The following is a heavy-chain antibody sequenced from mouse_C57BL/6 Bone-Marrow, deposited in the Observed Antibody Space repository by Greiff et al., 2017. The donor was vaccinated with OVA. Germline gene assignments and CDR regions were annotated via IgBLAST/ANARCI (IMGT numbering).Heavy chain of an antibody. CDR3: ARRLTTVVENYAMDY. Sequence: EVKLMESGGGLVKPGGSLKLSCAASGFTFSSYTMSWVRPTPEKRLEWVATISGGGGNTYYPDSVKGRFNISRDNAKNTLYMQMSRLRSEDTDLYYCARRLTTVVENYAMDYWGQGTSVTVSS. CDR2: ISGGGGNT. J-gene: IGHJ4*01. V-gene: IGHV5-9*01. CDR1: GFTFSSYT. D-gene: IGHD1-1*01.